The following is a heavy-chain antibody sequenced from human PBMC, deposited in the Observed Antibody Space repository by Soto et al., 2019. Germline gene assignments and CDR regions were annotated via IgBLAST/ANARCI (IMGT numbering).Heavy chain of an antibody. V-gene: IGHV1-3*01. CDR1: GYTFTSYA. CDR3: ARAHNSDCSGGSCYYFDY. D-gene: IGHD2-15*01. J-gene: IGHJ4*02. Sequence: GASVKVSCKASGYTFTSYAMHCVRQAPGQRLEWMGWINAGNGNTKYSQKFQGRVTITRDTSASTAYMELSSLRSEDTAVYYCARAHNSDCSGGSCYYFDYWGQGTLVTVSS. CDR2: INAGNGNT.